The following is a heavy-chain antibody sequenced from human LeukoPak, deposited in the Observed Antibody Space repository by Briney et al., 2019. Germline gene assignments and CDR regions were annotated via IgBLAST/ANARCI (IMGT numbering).Heavy chain of an antibody. CDR2: INPNSGGT. Sequence: ASVKVSCKASGYTSAGYYIHWVRQAPGHGLEWMGWINPNSGGTNYAQKFQGRVTMTRDTSIRTAYMELSRLTSDDTAVYYCARDVVAATQLDWFDPWGQGTLVTVSS. V-gene: IGHV1-2*02. J-gene: IGHJ5*02. CDR1: GYTSAGYY. D-gene: IGHD2-15*01. CDR3: ARDVVAATQLDWFDP.